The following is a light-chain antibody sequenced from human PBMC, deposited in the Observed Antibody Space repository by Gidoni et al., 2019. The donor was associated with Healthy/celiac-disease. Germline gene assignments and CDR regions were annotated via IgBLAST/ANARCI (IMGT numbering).Light chain of an antibody. CDR2: DAS. CDR1: QSVSSY. CDR3: QQRSNCPWT. J-gene: IGKJ1*01. V-gene: IGKV3-11*01. Sequence: EILFTQSPATLSLSPGERATLSCRASQSVSSYLAWYQQKPGQAPRLLIYDASNRATGIPARFSGSGSGTDFTLTISSLEPEDFAAYYCQQRSNCPWTFGQGTKVEIK.